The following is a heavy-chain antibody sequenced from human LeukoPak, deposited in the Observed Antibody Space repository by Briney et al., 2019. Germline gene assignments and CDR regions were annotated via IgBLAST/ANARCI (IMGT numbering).Heavy chain of an antibody. CDR2: IYSGGST. CDR3: ARALADYYDSSGYREYFQH. CDR1: GFTVSSNY. Sequence: QPGGSLRLSCAASGFTVSSNYMSWVRQAPGKGLEWVSVIYSGGSTYYADSVKGRFTISRDNSKNTLYLQMNSLRAEDTAVYYCARALADYYDSSGYREYFQHWGQGTLVTVSS. D-gene: IGHD3-22*01. J-gene: IGHJ1*01. V-gene: IGHV3-66*01.